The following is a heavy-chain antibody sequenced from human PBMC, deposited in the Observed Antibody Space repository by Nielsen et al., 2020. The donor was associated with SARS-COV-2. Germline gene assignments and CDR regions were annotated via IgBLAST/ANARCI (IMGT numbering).Heavy chain of an antibody. V-gene: IGHV4-34*01. D-gene: IGHD3-3*01. J-gene: IGHJ6*03. Sequence: SETLSLTCAVYGGSFSGYYWGWIRQPPGQGLEWIGSIYYSGSTHYNPSLKSRVTISMDTSKNQFSLKLSSVTAADTAVYYCARASEWPNYYYYYMDVWGKGTTVTVSS. CDR2: IYYSGST. CDR1: GGSFSGYY. CDR3: ARASEWPNYYYYYMDV.